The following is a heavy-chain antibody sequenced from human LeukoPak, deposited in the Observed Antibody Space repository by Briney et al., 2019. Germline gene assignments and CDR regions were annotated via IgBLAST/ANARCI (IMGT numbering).Heavy chain of an antibody. CDR3: ASYCSSTSCYGGGFDY. J-gene: IGHJ4*02. Sequence: SETLSLTCTVSGGSISSGDYYWSWIRQPPGKGLEWIGYIYCSGSTYYNPSLKSRVTISVDTSKNQFSLKLSSVTAADTAVYYCASYCSSTSCYGGGFDYWGQGTLVTVSS. D-gene: IGHD2-2*01. CDR1: GGSISSGDYY. CDR2: IYCSGST. V-gene: IGHV4-30-4*01.